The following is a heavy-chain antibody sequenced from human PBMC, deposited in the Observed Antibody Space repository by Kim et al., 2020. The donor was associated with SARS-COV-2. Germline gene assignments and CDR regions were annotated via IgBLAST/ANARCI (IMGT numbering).Heavy chain of an antibody. V-gene: IGHV3-30-3*01. J-gene: IGHJ3*02. CDR1: GFTFSSYA. CDR2: ISYDGSNK. Sequence: GGSLRLSCAASGFTFSSYAMHWVRQAPGKGLEWVAVISYDGSNKYYADSVKGRFTISRDNSKNTLYLQMNSLRAEDTAVYYCARSRGGSYYDAFDIWGQGTMVAVSS. CDR3: ARSRGGSYYDAFDI. D-gene: IGHD2-15*01.